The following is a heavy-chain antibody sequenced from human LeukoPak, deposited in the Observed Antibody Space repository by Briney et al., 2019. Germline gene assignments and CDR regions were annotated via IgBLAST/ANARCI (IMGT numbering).Heavy chain of an antibody. J-gene: IGHJ4*02. CDR1: GYTFTGYY. CDR3: ARGHQGGLDY. V-gene: IGHV1-8*02. D-gene: IGHD2-15*01. Sequence: GASVKVSCKASGYTFTGYYMHWVRQAPRQGLEWMGWMNPNSGNTGYAQKFQGRVTMTRNTSISTAYMELSSLRSEDTAVYYCARGHQGGLDYWGQGTLVTVSS. CDR2: MNPNSGNT.